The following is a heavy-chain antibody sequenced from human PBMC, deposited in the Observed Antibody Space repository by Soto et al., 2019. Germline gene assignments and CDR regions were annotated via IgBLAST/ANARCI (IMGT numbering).Heavy chain of an antibody. CDR3: ASPRGTARGSVAFDI. Sequence: GESLKISCKGSGYSFTSYWIGWVRQMPGKGLEWMGIIYPGDSDTRYSPSFQGQVAISADKSISTAYLQWSSLKASDTAMYYCASPRGTARGSVAFDIWGQGTMVTVSS. V-gene: IGHV5-51*01. CDR2: IYPGDSDT. CDR1: GYSFTSYW. J-gene: IGHJ3*02. D-gene: IGHD6-6*01.